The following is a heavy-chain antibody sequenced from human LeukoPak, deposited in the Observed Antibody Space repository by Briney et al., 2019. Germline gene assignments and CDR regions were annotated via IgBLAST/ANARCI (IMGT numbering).Heavy chain of an antibody. D-gene: IGHD3-9*01. CDR1: GGSISSGGYY. J-gene: IGHJ3*02. Sequence: SQTLSLTCTVSGGSISSGGYYWSWIRQHPGKGLEWIGYIYYSGSTYYNPSLKSRVTISVDTSKNQSSLKLSSVTAADTAVYYCARVNTIISYAFDIWGQGTMVTVSS. CDR3: ARVNTIISYAFDI. V-gene: IGHV4-31*03. CDR2: IYYSGST.